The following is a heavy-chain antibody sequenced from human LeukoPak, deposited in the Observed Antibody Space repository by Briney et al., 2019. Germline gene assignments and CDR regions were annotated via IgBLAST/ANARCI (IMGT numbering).Heavy chain of an antibody. J-gene: IGHJ3*02. CDR3: ASERGGEDAFDI. Sequence: GGSLRLSCAASGFTFSSYEMNWVRQAPGKGLEWVSYISSGDSPMYYADSVKGRFTISRDNAKNSLFLQMNSLRVEDTAIYYCASERGGEDAFDIWGQGTLVTVSS. V-gene: IGHV3-48*03. CDR2: ISSGDSPM. CDR1: GFTFSSYE. D-gene: IGHD7-27*01.